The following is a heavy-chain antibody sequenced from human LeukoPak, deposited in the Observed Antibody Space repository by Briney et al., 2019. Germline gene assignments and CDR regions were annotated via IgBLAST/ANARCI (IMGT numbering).Heavy chain of an antibody. Sequence: GGSLRLSCAASGFTFSNYWMTWVRQAPGKGLEWVAHINQDGSEEHYMDSVKARFTISRDNAKNSLSLQMNSLRAEDTAVYYCARDMNWGSGAFDIWGQGTMVTVSS. V-gene: IGHV3-7*01. CDR2: INQDGSEE. D-gene: IGHD7-27*01. J-gene: IGHJ3*02. CDR3: ARDMNWGSGAFDI. CDR1: GFTFSNYW.